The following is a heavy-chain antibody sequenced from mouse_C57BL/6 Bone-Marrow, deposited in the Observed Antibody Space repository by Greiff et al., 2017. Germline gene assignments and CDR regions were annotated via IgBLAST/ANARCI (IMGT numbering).Heavy chain of an antibody. V-gene: IGHV5-4*03. CDR2: ISDGGSYT. CDR3: ASLNYYGSSYWDFDV. J-gene: IGHJ1*03. CDR1: GFTSSSYA. D-gene: IGHD1-1*01. Sequence: EVMLVESGGGLVKPGGSLKLSCAASGFTSSSYAMSWVRQTPEKRLEWVATISDGGSYTYYPDNVKGRFTISRDNAKNNLYLQMSHLKSEDTAMYYCASLNYYGSSYWDFDVWGTGTTVTVSS.